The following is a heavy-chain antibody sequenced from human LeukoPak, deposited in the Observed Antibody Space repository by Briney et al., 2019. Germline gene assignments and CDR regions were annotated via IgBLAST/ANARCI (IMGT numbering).Heavy chain of an antibody. D-gene: IGHD5-24*01. CDR1: GYSFTSYW. J-gene: IGHJ4*02. CDR3: ARRVGRRDGLQKYFDY. CDR2: IYPGASDT. Sequence: GESLKISCKGSGYSFTSYWIGWVRQMPGKGLEWMGIIYPGASDTRYSPSFQGQVTISADKSISTAYLQWSSLKASDTAMYYCARRVGRRDGLQKYFDYWGQGTLVTVSS. V-gene: IGHV5-51*01.